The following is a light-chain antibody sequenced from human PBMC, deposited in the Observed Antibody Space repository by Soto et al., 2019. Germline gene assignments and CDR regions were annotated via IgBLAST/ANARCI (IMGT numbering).Light chain of an antibody. Sequence: DIQMTQSPPSLSASVGDRVTITCRASQVISGFLNWFQQKPGKAPKLLIFAASSLQSGVPSRFSGGASGKDFTLTISSLQPEDSATYYCQQSYSMPLTFGQRTRLEIK. CDR3: QQSYSMPLT. CDR1: QVISGF. J-gene: IGKJ5*01. V-gene: IGKV1-39*01. CDR2: AAS.